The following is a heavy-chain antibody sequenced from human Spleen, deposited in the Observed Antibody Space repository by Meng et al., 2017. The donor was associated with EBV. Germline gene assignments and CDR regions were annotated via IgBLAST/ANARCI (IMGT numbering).Heavy chain of an antibody. Sequence: QVDLGQCGAEVGKPGSLVKVTCKASGGTFSSSAFSWVRQAPGQGLEWMGGIVPFSGTTNYAQKFKGRVTITADKSTNRVYVDMSSLGYDDTAVYYCARVRGIAAWDTDDAFDIWGQGTMVTVSS. D-gene: IGHD6-25*01. CDR3: ARVRGIAAWDTDDAFDI. J-gene: IGHJ3*02. V-gene: IGHV1-69*06. CDR1: GGTFSSSA. CDR2: IVPFSGTT.